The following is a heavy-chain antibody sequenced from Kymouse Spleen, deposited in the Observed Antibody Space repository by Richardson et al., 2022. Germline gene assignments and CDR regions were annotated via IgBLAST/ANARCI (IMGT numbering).Heavy chain of an antibody. CDR3: ARVRPDYYGSGSYDYYYGMDV. J-gene: IGHJ6*02. V-gene: IGHV3-33*01. CDR2: IWYDGSNK. D-gene: IGHD3-10*01. Sequence: QVQLVESGGGVVQPGRSLRLSCAASGFTFSSYGMHWVRQAPGKGLEWVAVIWYDGSNKYYADSVKGRFTISRDNSKNTLYLQMNSLRAEDTAVYYCARVRPDYYGSGSYDYYYGMDVWGQGTTVTVSS. CDR1: GFTFSSYG.